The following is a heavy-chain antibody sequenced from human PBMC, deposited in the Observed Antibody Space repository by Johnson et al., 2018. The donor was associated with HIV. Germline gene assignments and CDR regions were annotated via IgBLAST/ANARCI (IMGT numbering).Heavy chain of an antibody. V-gene: IGHV3-33*01. CDR1: GFTFSSYG. D-gene: IGHD1-26*01. CDR3: TTIGIHSGSFDGDQSDAFDI. Sequence: QVQLVESGGGVVQPGRSLRLSCAASGFTFSSYGMHWVRQAPGKGLEWVAVIWYDGSNNYYADSVKGRFTISRDNSKNTLYLQMNSLKTEDTAVYYCTTIGIHSGSFDGDQSDAFDIWGQGTMVTVSS. CDR2: IWYDGSNN. J-gene: IGHJ3*02.